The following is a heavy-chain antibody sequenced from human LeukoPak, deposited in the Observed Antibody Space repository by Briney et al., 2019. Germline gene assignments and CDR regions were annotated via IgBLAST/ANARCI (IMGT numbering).Heavy chain of an antibody. CDR1: GFTFSSYW. V-gene: IGHV3-74*01. Sequence: GALRLFWSASGFTFSSYWMDWVRQAPGKGVVWVLRINSGGSSTNYADSVKGRFTISRDNAKNTLYLQMNSLRAEDTAVYYCARAYYDFWSGYYGEPYYFDYWGQGTLVTVSS. CDR2: INSGGSST. CDR3: ARAYYDFWSGYYGEPYYFDY. J-gene: IGHJ4*02. D-gene: IGHD3-3*01.